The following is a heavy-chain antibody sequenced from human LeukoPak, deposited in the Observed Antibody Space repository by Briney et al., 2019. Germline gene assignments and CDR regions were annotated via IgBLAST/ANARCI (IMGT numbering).Heavy chain of an antibody. CDR3: ARHEVGYYYYMDL. Sequence: PSETLSLTCSVSGGSISSYNWSWSRRPAGKGLEWVGRIYTDAGTSYNPSLQSQVTISVDTSMNQFYLKLSSLTAAATAVYYCARHEVGYYYYMDLWGKGTTVTVSS. CDR1: GGSISSYN. J-gene: IGHJ6*03. V-gene: IGHV4-4*07. CDR2: IYTDAGT. D-gene: IGHD2-15*01.